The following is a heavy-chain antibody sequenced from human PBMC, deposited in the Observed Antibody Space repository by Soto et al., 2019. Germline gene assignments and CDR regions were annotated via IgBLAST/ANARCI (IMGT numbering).Heavy chain of an antibody. V-gene: IGHV3-11*01. CDR1: EFTFSDYY. CDR3: ARDVDADFRTDFDY. Sequence: GGSLRLSCAASEFTFSDYYIHWIRRAPGKGLEWISYISGNGEIIQYAASARGRFTISRDNAENSVYLEMDSLRAEDTALYYCARDVDADFRTDFDYWGRGTLVTVSS. J-gene: IGHJ4*02. CDR2: ISGNGEII. D-gene: IGHD4-17*01.